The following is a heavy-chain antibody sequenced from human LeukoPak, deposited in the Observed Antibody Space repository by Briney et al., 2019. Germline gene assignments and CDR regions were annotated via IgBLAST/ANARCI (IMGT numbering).Heavy chain of an antibody. CDR2: TFPISVTT. J-gene: IGHJ5*02. CDR1: GGPFTSYA. V-gene: IGHV1-69*13. CDR3: ARKLRLGGNWFDP. Sequence: GASVKVSCKTSGGPFTSYAITWVGRAPGQGLEWLGKTFPISVTTNYAQKFQGRVTFTADESTSTAYMELSSLRSEDTALYYCARKLRLGGNWFDPWGQGTLVTVSS. D-gene: IGHD1-26*01.